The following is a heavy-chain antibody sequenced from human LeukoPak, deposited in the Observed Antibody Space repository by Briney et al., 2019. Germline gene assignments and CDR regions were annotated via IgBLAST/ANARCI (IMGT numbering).Heavy chain of an antibody. CDR1: GYTFTSYA. J-gene: IGHJ6*02. CDR2: INTNTGNP. D-gene: IGHD6-19*01. Sequence: ASVKVSCKASGYTFTSYAMNWVRQAPGQGLEWMGLINTNTGNPTYAQGFTGRFGFSLDTSVSTAYLQISNLKAEDTAVYYCARDHIAVAGAYYGMDVWGQGTTVTVSS. V-gene: IGHV7-4-1*02. CDR3: ARDHIAVAGAYYGMDV.